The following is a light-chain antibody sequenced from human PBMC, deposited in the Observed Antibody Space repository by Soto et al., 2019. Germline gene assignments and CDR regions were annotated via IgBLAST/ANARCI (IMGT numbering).Light chain of an antibody. CDR1: QSVSNNF. J-gene: IGKJ1*01. CDR2: GAS. CDR3: QQYATSPPRT. V-gene: IGKV3-20*01. Sequence: EIVLTQSPGILSLSPGERATLSCRASQSVSNNFLAWYQQKPGQAPRLLIYGASSRATGIPDRFSGSGSGTDFTLTISRLETEDFGVYYCQQYATSPPRTFGQGTKVDIK.